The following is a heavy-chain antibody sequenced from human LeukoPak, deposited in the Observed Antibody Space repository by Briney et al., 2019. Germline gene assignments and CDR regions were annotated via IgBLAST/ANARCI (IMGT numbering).Heavy chain of an antibody. J-gene: IGHJ4*02. CDR3: GRGTSGGATLDY. Sequence: GGSLRLSCAASGFTFSDSAMTWVRQAPGKGLEWVSLISASGVSTYYADSVKGRFTISRDNSKNTLYLQMNSLRAEDTAVYYCGRGTSGGATLDYWGQGTLVTVSS. D-gene: IGHD2-8*01. V-gene: IGHV3-23*01. CDR2: ISASGVST. CDR1: GFTFSDSA.